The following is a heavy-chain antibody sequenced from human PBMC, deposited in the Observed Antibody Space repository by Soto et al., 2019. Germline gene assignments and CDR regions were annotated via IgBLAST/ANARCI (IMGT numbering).Heavy chain of an antibody. Sequence: SETLSLTCTVSGGSISSYYWSWIRQPPGKGLEWIGYIYYSGSTNYNPSLKSRVTISVDTSKNQFSLKLSSVTAADTAVYYCARLRDLTGPYGMDVWGQGTTVTVSS. D-gene: IGHD3-9*01. CDR3: ARLRDLTGPYGMDV. CDR2: IYYSGST. CDR1: GGSISSYY. J-gene: IGHJ6*02. V-gene: IGHV4-59*01.